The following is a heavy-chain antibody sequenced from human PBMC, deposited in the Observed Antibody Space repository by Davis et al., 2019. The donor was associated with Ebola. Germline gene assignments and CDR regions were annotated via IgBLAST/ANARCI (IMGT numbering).Heavy chain of an antibody. V-gene: IGHV3-53*01. J-gene: IGHJ6*04. CDR2: IYSGGST. CDR3: AKDMVRSGWYEDYYYGMDV. D-gene: IGHD6-19*01. CDR1: GFTFSSYW. Sequence: PGGSLRLSCAASGFTFSSYWMHWVRQAPGKGLVWVSVIYSGGSTYYADSVKGRFTISRDNSKNTLYLQMNSLRAEDTAVYYCAKDMVRSGWYEDYYYGMDVWGKGTTVTVSS.